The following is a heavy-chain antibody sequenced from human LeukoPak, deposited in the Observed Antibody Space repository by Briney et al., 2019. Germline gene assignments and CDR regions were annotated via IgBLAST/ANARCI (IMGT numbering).Heavy chain of an antibody. J-gene: IGHJ4*02. CDR1: GFTFNNYA. CDR2: ISGSGGST. Sequence: GGSLRLSCAASGFTFNNYAMSWVRQAPGKGLEWVSAISGSGGSTYYADSVKGRFTISRDNSKNTLYLQMNSLRAEDTAVYYCAKVDAYYYDSSGYYYVPFDYWGQGTLVTVSS. D-gene: IGHD3-22*01. V-gene: IGHV3-23*01. CDR3: AKVDAYYYDSSGYYYVPFDY.